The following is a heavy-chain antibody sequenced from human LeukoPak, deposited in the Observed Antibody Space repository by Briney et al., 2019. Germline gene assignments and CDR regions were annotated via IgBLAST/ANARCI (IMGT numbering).Heavy chain of an antibody. V-gene: IGHV3-9*01. D-gene: IGHD5-18*01. CDR2: ISWNSGSI. Sequence: PGGSLRLSCAASGFTFDDYAMHWVRQAPGKGLGWVSGISWNSGSIGYADSVKGRFTISRDNAKNSLYLQMNSLRAEDTAVYFCAGGYSYGTVLDYWGQGTLVTVSS. J-gene: IGHJ4*02. CDR1: GFTFDDYA. CDR3: AGGYSYGTVLDY.